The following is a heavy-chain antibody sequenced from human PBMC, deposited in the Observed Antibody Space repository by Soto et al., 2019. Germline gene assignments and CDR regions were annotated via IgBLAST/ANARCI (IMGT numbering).Heavy chain of an antibody. J-gene: IGHJ3*02. CDR1: GYSFTSYW. CDR3: ASVYSSSWGGSAFDI. Sequence: PGESLKISCQGSGYSFTSYWISWVRQMPGKGLEWMGRIDPSDSYTNYSPSFQGHVTISADKSISTAYLQWSSLKASDTAMYYCASVYSSSWGGSAFDIWGQGTMVTVSS. CDR2: IDPSDSYT. D-gene: IGHD6-13*01. V-gene: IGHV5-10-1*01.